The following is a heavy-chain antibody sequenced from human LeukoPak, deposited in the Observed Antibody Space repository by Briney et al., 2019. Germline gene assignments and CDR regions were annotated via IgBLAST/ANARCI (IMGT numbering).Heavy chain of an antibody. D-gene: IGHD1-26*01. Sequence: GGSLRLSCAASGFTFSSYGMTWVRQAPGKGLEWVSDINGSGGSTYYADSVKGRFTISRDNPKNTLYLQMNSLRAEDTAVYYCAKKYSTGLDPWGQGTLVTVSS. CDR1: GFTFSSYG. CDR3: AKKYSTGLDP. J-gene: IGHJ5*02. CDR2: INGSGGST. V-gene: IGHV3-23*01.